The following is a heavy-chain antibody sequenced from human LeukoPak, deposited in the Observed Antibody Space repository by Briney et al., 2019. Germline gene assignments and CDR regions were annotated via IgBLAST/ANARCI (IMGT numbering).Heavy chain of an antibody. CDR3: ARESPTRYSSSWYGQGIFDY. Sequence: ASVKVSCKASGYTFTSYYMHWVRQAPGQGLEWMGIINPSGGSTSYAQKFQGRVTMTRDTSTSTVYMELSSLRSEDTAVYYCARESPTRYSSSWYGQGIFDYWGQGTLVTVSS. CDR1: GYTFTSYY. J-gene: IGHJ4*02. D-gene: IGHD6-13*01. CDR2: INPSGGST. V-gene: IGHV1-46*01.